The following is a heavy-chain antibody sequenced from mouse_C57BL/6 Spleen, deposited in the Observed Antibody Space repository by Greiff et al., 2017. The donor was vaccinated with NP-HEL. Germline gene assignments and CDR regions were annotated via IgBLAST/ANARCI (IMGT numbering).Heavy chain of an antibody. D-gene: IGHD2-3*01. V-gene: IGHV1-22*01. CDR2: INPNNGGT. Sequence: EVQLQQSGPELVKPGASVKMSCKASGYTFTDYNMHWVKQSHGKSLEWIGYINPNNGGTSYNQKFKGKATLTVNKSSSTAYMALRSLTSEDSAVYYCARGGYYRVYFDYWGQGTTRTVSS. CDR3: ARGGYYRVYFDY. CDR1: GYTFTDYN. J-gene: IGHJ2*01.